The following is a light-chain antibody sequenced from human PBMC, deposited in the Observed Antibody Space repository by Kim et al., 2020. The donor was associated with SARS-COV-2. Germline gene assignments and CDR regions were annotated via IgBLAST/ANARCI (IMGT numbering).Light chain of an antibody. CDR3: QAWDSSPV. CDR1: KLGDNY. CDR2: QDS. Sequence: VSVSQGQTASITCSGDKLGDNYACWYQQKTGQSPVLVIYQDSKRPSGIPGRFSGSTSGNTATLTISGTQAMDEADYYCQAWDSSPVFGGGTKLTVL. J-gene: IGLJ2*01. V-gene: IGLV3-1*01.